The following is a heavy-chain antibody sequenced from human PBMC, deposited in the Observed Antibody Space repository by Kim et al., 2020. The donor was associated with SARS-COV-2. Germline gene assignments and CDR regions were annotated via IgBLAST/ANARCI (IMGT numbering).Heavy chain of an antibody. Sequence: GGSLRLSCAASGFIFSSYPMNWVRQAPGKGLEWVTVISYDGRDKHYEDSVKGRFTISRDNSKNTLYLQMNSLRAEDTAVYYCARDLRGRAAVYYFDYWGQETLVTVFS. CDR2: ISYDGRDK. CDR1: GFIFSSYP. D-gene: IGHD2-15*01. CDR3: ARDLRGRAAVYYFDY. V-gene: IGHV3-30*04. J-gene: IGHJ4*02.